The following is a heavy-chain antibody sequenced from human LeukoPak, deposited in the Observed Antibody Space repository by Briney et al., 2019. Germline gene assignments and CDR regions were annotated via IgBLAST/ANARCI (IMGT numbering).Heavy chain of an antibody. CDR3: AKDNAYYYADY. V-gene: IGHV3-30*02. D-gene: IGHD3-10*01. Sequence: GGSLRLSCAASGFTLSSYGIHWVRQAPGKGLEWVTFIGYDGRNKYYADSVKGRFTISRDNSKNTLYLQMNSLRAEDTAVYYCAKDNAYYYADYWGQGTLVTVSS. CDR2: IGYDGRNK. CDR1: GFTLSSYG. J-gene: IGHJ4*02.